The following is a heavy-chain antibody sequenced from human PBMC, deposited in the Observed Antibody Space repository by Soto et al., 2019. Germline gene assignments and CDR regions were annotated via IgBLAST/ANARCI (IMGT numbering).Heavy chain of an antibody. CDR2: IYSGGST. CDR1: GFTVSSNY. CDR3: ARVGFSGSYWGFDY. J-gene: IGHJ4*02. D-gene: IGHD1-26*01. Sequence: EVQLVESGGGLIQPGGSLRLSCAASGFTVSSNYMSWVRQAPGKGLEWVSVIYSGGSTYYADSVKGRFTISRDNSKNTLYLQMNSLRAEDTAVYYCARVGFSGSYWGFDYWGQGTLVTVSS. V-gene: IGHV3-53*01.